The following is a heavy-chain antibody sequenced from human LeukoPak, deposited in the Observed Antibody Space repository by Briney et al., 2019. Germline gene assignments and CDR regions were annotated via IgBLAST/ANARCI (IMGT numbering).Heavy chain of an antibody. CDR3: ARGDYDFWSGYYYNWFDP. D-gene: IGHD3-3*01. CDR1: GGSISSGGYS. Sequence: SETLSLTCAVSGGSISSGGYSWSWIRQPPGKGLEWIGYIYYSGSTNYNPSLKSRVTISVDTSKNQFSLKLSSVTAADTAVYYCARGDYDFWSGYYYNWFDPWGQGTLVTVSS. CDR2: IYYSGST. V-gene: IGHV4-61*08. J-gene: IGHJ5*02.